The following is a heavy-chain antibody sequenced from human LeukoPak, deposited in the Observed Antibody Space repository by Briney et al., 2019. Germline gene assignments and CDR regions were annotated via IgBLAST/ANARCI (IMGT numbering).Heavy chain of an antibody. CDR3: ARVRGYSYRETNWFDP. Sequence: PGGSLRLSCAASGFTVSSNYMSWVRQAPGKGLEWVSVIYSGGSTYYADSVKGRFTISRDNSKNTLYLRMNSLRAEDTAVYYCARVRGYSYRETNWFDPWGQGTPVTVSS. J-gene: IGHJ5*02. CDR1: GFTVSSNY. V-gene: IGHV3-66*01. D-gene: IGHD5-18*01. CDR2: IYSGGST.